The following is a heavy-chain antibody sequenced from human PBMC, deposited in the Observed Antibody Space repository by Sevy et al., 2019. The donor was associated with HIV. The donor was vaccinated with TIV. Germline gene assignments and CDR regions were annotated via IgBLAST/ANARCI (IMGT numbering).Heavy chain of an antibody. CDR3: AGGRYDSSGSFDAFDI. V-gene: IGHV3-NL1*01. Sequence: GGSLRLSCAASGFTFSNYGMHWVRQAPGKGLEWVSSIFGDGDITYYADSVKGRFTISRDKSKNTLYLQMHSLRAEDTAVYYCAGGRYDSSGSFDAFDIWGQGTMVTVSS. J-gene: IGHJ3*02. CDR1: GFTFSNYG. D-gene: IGHD3-22*01. CDR2: IFGDGDIT.